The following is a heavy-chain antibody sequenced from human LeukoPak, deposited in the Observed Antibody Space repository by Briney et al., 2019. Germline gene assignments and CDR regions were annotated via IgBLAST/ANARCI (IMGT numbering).Heavy chain of an antibody. V-gene: IGHV3-20*04. Sequence: GGSLRLSCAASGFTFDDYGMSWVRHAPGKGLEWVSGINWNGGSTVYADSVKGRSTISRDNDKNSLYLQMNSLRAEDTALYYCARGRLYYYDSSGYLVMDYFDYWGQGTLVTVSS. CDR1: GFTFDDYG. J-gene: IGHJ4*02. D-gene: IGHD3-22*01. CDR3: ARGRLYYYDSSGYLVMDYFDY. CDR2: INWNGGST.